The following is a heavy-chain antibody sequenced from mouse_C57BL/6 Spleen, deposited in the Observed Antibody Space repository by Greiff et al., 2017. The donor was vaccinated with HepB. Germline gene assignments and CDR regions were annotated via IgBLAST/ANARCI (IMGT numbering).Heavy chain of an antibody. V-gene: IGHV1-53*01. CDR3: ARSEGYDGYFDV. J-gene: IGHJ1*03. CDR1: GYTFTSYW. Sequence: LQQPGTELVKPGASVKLSCKASGYTFTSYWMHWVKQRPGQGLEWIGNINPSNGGTNYNEKFKSKATLTADKSSSTAYMQLSSLTYEDSAVYYCARSEGYDGYFDVWGTGTTVTVSS. D-gene: IGHD2-2*01. CDR2: INPSNGGT.